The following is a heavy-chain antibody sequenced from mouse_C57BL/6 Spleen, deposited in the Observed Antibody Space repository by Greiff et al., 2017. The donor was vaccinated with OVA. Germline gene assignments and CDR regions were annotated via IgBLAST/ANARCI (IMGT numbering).Heavy chain of an antibody. J-gene: IGHJ2*01. CDR3: ARDTSYYSNYEGDY. V-gene: IGHV5-4*01. D-gene: IGHD2-5*01. CDR2: ISDGGSYT. Sequence: EVQLVESGGGLVKPGGSLKLSCAASGFTFSSYAMSWVRQTPEKRLEWVATISDGGSYTYYPDNVKGRFTISRDNAKNNLYLQMSHLKSEDTAMYYCARDTSYYSNYEGDYWGQGTTLTVSS. CDR1: GFTFSSYA.